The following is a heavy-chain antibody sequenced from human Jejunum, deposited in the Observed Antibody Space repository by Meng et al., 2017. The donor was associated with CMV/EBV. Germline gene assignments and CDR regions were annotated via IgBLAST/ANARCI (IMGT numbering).Heavy chain of an antibody. D-gene: IGHD3-3*01. J-gene: IGHJ4*02. CDR3: AKESDFWSGYGYFDY. CDR2: ISGTFDST. Sequence: GFDFSEYSMNWVRQAPGKGLEWVSGISGTFDSTYYADSVKGRFTISRDNSKNTLYLQMNSLRAEDTAVYYCAKESDFWSGYGYFDYWGQGSLVTVSS. CDR1: GFDFSEYS. V-gene: IGHV3-23*01.